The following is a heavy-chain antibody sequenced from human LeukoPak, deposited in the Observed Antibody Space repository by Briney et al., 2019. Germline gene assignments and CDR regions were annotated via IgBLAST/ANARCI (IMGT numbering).Heavy chain of an antibody. D-gene: IGHD3-10*01. CDR1: GGTFSSYA. CDR3: ARGFTYGSGFDY. Sequence: SVKVSGKASGGTFSSYAISWVRQAPGQGLEWMGGIIPIFGTANYAQKFQGRVTITADESTSTAYMELSSLRSEDTAVYYCARGFTYGSGFDYWGQGTLVTVSS. CDR2: IIPIFGTA. J-gene: IGHJ4*02. V-gene: IGHV1-69*01.